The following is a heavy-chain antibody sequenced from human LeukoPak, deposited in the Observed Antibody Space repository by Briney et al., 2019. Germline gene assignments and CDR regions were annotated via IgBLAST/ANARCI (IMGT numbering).Heavy chain of an antibody. V-gene: IGHV5-51*01. D-gene: IGHD1-26*01. CDR3: ARRGGRYSGRDAFDI. CDR1: GYSFTSYW. CDR2: IYPDDSDT. J-gene: IGHJ3*02. Sequence: GESLKISCKGSGYSFTSYWNGWGRQMSGKGLEWMVIIYPDDSDTRYSPSFQGQVTISADKSISTAYLQWSSLKASDTAMYYCARRGGRYSGRDAFDIWGQGTMVTVSS.